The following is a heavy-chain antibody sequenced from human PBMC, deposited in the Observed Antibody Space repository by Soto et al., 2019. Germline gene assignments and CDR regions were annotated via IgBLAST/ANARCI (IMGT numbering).Heavy chain of an antibody. J-gene: IGHJ4*02. Sequence: QITLKESGPTLVKPTQTLTLTCTFSGFSLSTSGVGVGWIRQPPGKALEWLALIYWDDDKRYSPSLKSRLTSSTDNAINQVVRTMNNIDHEDTATYYCAHSLAASNYGDNEPINSYEYWGQGTLVTGSS. CDR3: AHSLAASNYGDNEPINSYEY. CDR2: IYWDDDK. CDR1: GFSLSTSGVG. V-gene: IGHV2-5*02. D-gene: IGHD4-17*01.